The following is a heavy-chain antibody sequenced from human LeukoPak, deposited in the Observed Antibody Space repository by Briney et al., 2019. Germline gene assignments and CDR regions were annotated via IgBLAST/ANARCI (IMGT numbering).Heavy chain of an antibody. CDR2: IYYSGST. V-gene: IGHV4-59*01. D-gene: IGHD3-10*01. CDR3: ARDALVPNYYYYMDV. CDR1: GGSISSYY. Sequence: SETLSLTCTVSGGSISSYYWNWIRQSPGKGLEWIGYIYYSGSTNYNPSLKSRVTISVDMSKNQFSLKLSSVTAADTAVYYCARDALVPNYYYYMDVWGKGTTVIVSS. J-gene: IGHJ6*03.